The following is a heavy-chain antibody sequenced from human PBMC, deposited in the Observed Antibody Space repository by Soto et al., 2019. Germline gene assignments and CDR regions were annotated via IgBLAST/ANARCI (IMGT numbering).Heavy chain of an antibody. CDR2: IYWDDDK. CDR3: AHSTGYSSGWYSGNFDY. V-gene: IGHV2-5*02. D-gene: IGHD6-19*01. CDR1: GFSLSTSGVG. Sequence: SGPTLVNPTQTLTLTCTFSGFSLSTSGVGVGWIRQPPGKALEWLALIYWDDDKRYSPSLKSRLTITKDTSKNQVVRTMTNMDPVDTATYYCAHSTGYSSGWYSGNFDYWDQGSLVTVSS. J-gene: IGHJ4*02.